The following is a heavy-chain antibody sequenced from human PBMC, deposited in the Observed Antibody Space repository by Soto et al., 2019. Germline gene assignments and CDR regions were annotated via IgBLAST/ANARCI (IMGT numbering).Heavy chain of an antibody. CDR3: AVDSSGYYGFDY. J-gene: IGHJ4*02. CDR2: IYWNDDK. D-gene: IGHD3-22*01. V-gene: IGHV2-5*01. CDR1: GFSLSTSGVG. Sequence: SGPTLVNPTQTLTLTCTFSGFSLSTSGVGVGWIRQPPGKALEWLALIYWNDDKRYSPSLKSRLTITKDTSKNQVVLTMTNMDPVDTATYYCAVDSSGYYGFDYWRQGTLVTVSS.